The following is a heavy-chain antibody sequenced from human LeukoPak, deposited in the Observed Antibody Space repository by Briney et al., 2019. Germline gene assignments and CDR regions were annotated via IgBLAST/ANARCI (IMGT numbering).Heavy chain of an antibody. CDR3: AEDAYYYGSGSLLGEPYYYYYYMDV. CDR2: IRYDGSNK. Sequence: GGSLRLSCAASGFTFSSYGMHWVRQAPGKGLEWVAFIRYDGSNKYYADSVKGRFTISRDNSKNTLYLQMNSLRAEDTAVYYCAEDAYYYGSGSLLGEPYYYYYYMDVWGKGTTVTISS. V-gene: IGHV3-30*02. J-gene: IGHJ6*03. D-gene: IGHD3-10*01. CDR1: GFTFSSYG.